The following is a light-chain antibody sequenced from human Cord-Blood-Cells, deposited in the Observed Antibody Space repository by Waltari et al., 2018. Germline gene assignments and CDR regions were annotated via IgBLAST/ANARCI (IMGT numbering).Light chain of an antibody. Sequence: IQMNKPPSTPSASVVDRLTITCRASQSVSSCLAWYQQKPGKAPNLLIYKASSLESGVPSRFSGSGSGTEFTLTIRSLQPDDFATYYCQQYNSYSYSVGQGTKLEIK. CDR3: QQYNSYSYS. CDR1: QSVSSC. V-gene: IGKV1-5*03. CDR2: KAS. J-gene: IGKJ2*03.